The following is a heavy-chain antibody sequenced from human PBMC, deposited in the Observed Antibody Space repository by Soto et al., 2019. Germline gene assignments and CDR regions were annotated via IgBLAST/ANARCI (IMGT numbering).Heavy chain of an antibody. V-gene: IGHV3-73*02. CDR2: IRSKTHNYAT. Sequence: EVQLVESGGGLVQPGETLKLSCAASGFTLSGSAVHWVRQASGKGLEWVGRIRSKTHNYATDYIASVKGRFTMSRDDSNHTAYLQMNGLKTDDTAVYYCTRSGGSYSFGYWGQGTLVTVSS. CDR3: TRSGGSYSFGY. D-gene: IGHD1-26*01. CDR1: GFTLSGSA. J-gene: IGHJ4*02.